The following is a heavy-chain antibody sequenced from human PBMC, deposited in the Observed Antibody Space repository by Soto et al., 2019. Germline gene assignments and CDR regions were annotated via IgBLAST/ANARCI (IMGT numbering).Heavy chain of an antibody. V-gene: IGHV4-39*01. D-gene: IGHD2-15*01. J-gene: IGHJ4*02. CDR1: GGSINSNNYY. CDR2: IYYDGST. CDR3: AKVVVAATRHTDFDS. Sequence: QMQLQESGPGLVKPSETLSLTCTVSGGSINSNNYYWAWIRQPPGKGLAWIASIYYDGSTYYNPSLTSRITISIDTSKNQFALRLRSVTAADTAIYYCAKVVVAATRHTDFDSWGQGTLFTVSS.